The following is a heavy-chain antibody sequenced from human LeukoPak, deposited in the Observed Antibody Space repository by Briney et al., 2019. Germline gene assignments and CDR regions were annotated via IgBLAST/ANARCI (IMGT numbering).Heavy chain of an antibody. CDR2: IYYSGST. V-gene: IGHV4-39*07. Sequence: PSETLSLTCTVSGGSISSNIYYWGWVRQPPGKGLEWIGSIYYSGSTYYNPSLKSRVTISVDTSKNQFSLKLCSVTAADTAVYYCARSLGFCSSTSCYERYYYYMDVWGKGTTVTVSS. CDR3: ARSLGFCSSTSCYERYYYYMDV. CDR1: GGSISSNIYY. J-gene: IGHJ6*03. D-gene: IGHD2-2*01.